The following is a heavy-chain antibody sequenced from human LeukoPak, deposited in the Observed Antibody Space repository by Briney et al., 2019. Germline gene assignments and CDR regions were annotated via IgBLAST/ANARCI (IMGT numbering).Heavy chain of an antibody. CDR1: GGSISSYY. CDR3: ARVMGRSQNWFDP. D-gene: IGHD2-15*01. Sequence: SETLSLTCTVSGGSISSYYWSWIRQPPGKGLEWIGYIYYSGSTNYNPSLTSRVTISVDTSKNQFSLTLSSVTPADTAVYYCARVMGRSQNWFDPWAQGTLVTVSS. V-gene: IGHV4-59*01. CDR2: IYYSGST. J-gene: IGHJ5*02.